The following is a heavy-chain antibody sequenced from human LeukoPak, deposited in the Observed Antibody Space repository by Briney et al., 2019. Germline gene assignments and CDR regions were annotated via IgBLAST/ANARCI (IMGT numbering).Heavy chain of an antibody. CDR1: GYTFTSYA. CDR3: AREDRYGSGSYEAYFDY. J-gene: IGHJ4*02. D-gene: IGHD3-10*01. V-gene: IGHV1-69*13. CDR2: IIPIFGTA. Sequence: SVKVSCKASGYTFTSYAISWVRQAPGQGLEWMGGIIPIFGTANYAQKFQGRVTITADESTSTAYMELSSLRSEDTAVYYCAREDRYGSGSYEAYFDYWGQGTLVTVSS.